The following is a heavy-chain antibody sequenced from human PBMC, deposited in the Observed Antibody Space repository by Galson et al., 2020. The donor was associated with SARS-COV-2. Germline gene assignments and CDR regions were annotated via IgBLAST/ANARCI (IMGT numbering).Heavy chain of an antibody. V-gene: IGHV1-69*13. J-gene: IGHJ6*03. CDR1: AGTFSSYA. CDR3: ARAELQQWLREVYYMDV. D-gene: IGHD5-18*01. Sequence: SVQVSCKASAGTFSSYAISWVRQATGQGLEWMGGIIPIFGTANYDQKFQDRVTITADETTSTAYMELSSLRSEDTAVYYCARAELQQWLREVYYMDVWGKGTTVTVSS. CDR2: IIPIFGTA.